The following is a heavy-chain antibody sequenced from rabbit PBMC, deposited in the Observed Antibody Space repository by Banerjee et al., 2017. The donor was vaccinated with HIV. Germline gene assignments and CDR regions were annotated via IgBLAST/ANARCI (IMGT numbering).Heavy chain of an antibody. CDR2: INTSSGNA. CDR3: ASVRPAITGLNFGL. Sequence: QEQLEESGGGLVKPGGTLTLTCKASGIDFSSSYYMCWVCQAPVKGLEWIACINTSSGNAISASWAKGRLTIPRTSSSTLTLPMTGLTAADTSAALWASVRPAITGLNFGLWVPGTLVT. J-gene: IGHJ4*01. CDR1: GIDFSSSYY. D-gene: IGHD7-1*01. V-gene: IGHV1S45*01.